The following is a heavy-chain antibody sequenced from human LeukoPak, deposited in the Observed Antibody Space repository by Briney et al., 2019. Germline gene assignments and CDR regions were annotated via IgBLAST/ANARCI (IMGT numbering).Heavy chain of an antibody. J-gene: IGHJ4*02. CDR3: AKSKFATSGYDGSLDC. V-gene: IGHV3-23*01. CDR1: GFTFNNDA. Sequence: GGSLRLSCAASGFTFNNDAMSWVRQAPGKGLEWVSAISGSGISTYYADSVKGRFTISRDKSKNTLYLQTNSLRAEDTAVYYCAKSKFATSGYDGSLDCWGQGTLVTVSS. CDR2: ISGSGIST. D-gene: IGHD5-12*01.